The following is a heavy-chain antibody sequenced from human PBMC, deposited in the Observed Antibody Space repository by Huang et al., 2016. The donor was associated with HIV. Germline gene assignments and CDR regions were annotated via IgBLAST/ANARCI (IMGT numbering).Heavy chain of an antibody. CDR2: INHSEST. CDR3: ARGQGGYYYYYMDV. Sequence: QVQLQQWGAGLLRPSETLSLTCAVYGGSFSGYYGTWIRQPPGKGLGWIGEINHSESTNYNPSLKSRVTSSVDTSRNQFSLTVTSVAAADTAVYYCARGQGGYYYYYMDVWGKGTTVTVSS. J-gene: IGHJ6*03. CDR1: GGSFSGYY. V-gene: IGHV4-34*01.